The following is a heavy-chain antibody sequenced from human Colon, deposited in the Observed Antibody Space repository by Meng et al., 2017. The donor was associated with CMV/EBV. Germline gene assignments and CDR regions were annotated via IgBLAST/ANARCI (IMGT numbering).Heavy chain of an antibody. D-gene: IGHD6-19*01. Sequence: QVQLRQSGAGVKEPGASVTVSCKTSGYTFSDYYMHWVRQAPGQGLEWMGWIRSDGSATNYAQTFRGRVTMTRDASVSTAYMELSGLTSDDTAVYFCVRSSGWSLFDYWGPEPWSPSPQ. J-gene: IGHJ4*01. CDR2: IRSDGSAT. V-gene: IGHV1-2*02. CDR3: VRSSGWSLFDY. CDR1: GYTFSDYY.